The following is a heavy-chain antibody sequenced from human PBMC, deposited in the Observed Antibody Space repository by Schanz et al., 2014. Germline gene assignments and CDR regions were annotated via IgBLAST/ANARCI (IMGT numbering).Heavy chain of an antibody. CDR1: GFTFSSYA. J-gene: IGHJ4*02. CDR2: ISNNGDST. CDR3: VRDELLWFGEVLSLDY. V-gene: IGHV3-23*01. Sequence: EVQLLESGGGLVQPGGSLRLSCAASGFTFSSYAMTWVRQAPGKGLEYISAISNNGDSTYYADSVKGRFTISRDNSKNTLYLQMNSLRAEDTALYYCVRDELLWFGEVLSLDYWGQGALVTVSS. D-gene: IGHD3-10*01.